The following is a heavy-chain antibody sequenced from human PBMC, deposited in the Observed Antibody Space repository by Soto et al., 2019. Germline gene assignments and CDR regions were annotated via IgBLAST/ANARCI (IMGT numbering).Heavy chain of an antibody. CDR2: ISVYNGHT. J-gene: IGHJ4*02. D-gene: IGHD4-17*01. Sequence: QVQLVQSGAEVKKPGASVKVSCEASGYTFTNFGITWVRQAPGQGLEWMGWISVYNGHTSYAQRFQGRVTMTTDTSTSTAYLELRSLRSDDTAGYYCARGDYGGNSDFLSNWGQGTLVTVSS. V-gene: IGHV1-18*04. CDR1: GYTFTNFG. CDR3: ARGDYGGNSDFLSN.